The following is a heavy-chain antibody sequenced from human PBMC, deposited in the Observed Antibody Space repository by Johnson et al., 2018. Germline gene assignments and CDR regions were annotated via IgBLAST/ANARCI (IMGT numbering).Heavy chain of an antibody. CDR2: IWYDGSKK. D-gene: IGHD3-22*01. CDR3: AKAEDYYDSSCAFQH. V-gene: IGHV3-33*06. J-gene: IGHJ1*01. Sequence: QVQLVQPGGGVVQPGRCLRLSCAASGFTFRSYGMHWVRQAPGTGLEWVAVIWYDGSKKYYADSGKGRLTISRVNSQNTTFLQMHSLRAEDTAVYFFAKAEDYYDSSCAFQHWGQGTLVTVSS. CDR1: GFTFRSYG.